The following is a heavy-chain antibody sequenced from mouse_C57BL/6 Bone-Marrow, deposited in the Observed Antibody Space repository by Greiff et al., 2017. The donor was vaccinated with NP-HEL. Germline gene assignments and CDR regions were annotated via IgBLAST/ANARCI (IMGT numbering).Heavy chain of an antibody. D-gene: IGHD2-1*01. V-gene: IGHV5-12*01. CDR3: ARHGGLYYGNYGFDY. J-gene: IGHJ2*01. Sequence: EVQVVESGGGLVQPGGSLKLSCAASGFTFSDYYMYWVRQTPEKRLEWVAYISNGGGSTYYPDTVKGRFTISRDNAKNTLYLQMSRLKSEDTAMYYCARHGGLYYGNYGFDYWGQGTTLTVSS. CDR1: GFTFSDYY. CDR2: ISNGGGST.